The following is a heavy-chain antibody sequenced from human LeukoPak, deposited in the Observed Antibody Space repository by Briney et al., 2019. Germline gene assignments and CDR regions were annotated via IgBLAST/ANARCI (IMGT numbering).Heavy chain of an antibody. CDR3: ARDRSYYDSSGPPGLGFDY. D-gene: IGHD3-22*01. CDR1: GYTFSSYG. CDR2: ISTYNGNT. J-gene: IGHJ4*02. Sequence: ASVKVSCKASGYTFSSYGISWVRQAPGQGLEWMGWISTYNGNTNYAQKLQGRVTMTTDTSTSTAYMELRSLRSDDTAVYYCARDRSYYDSSGPPGLGFDYWGQGTLVTVSS. V-gene: IGHV1-18*01.